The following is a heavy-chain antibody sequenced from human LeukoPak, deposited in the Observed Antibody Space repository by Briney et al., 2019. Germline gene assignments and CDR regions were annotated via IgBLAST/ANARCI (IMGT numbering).Heavy chain of an antibody. CDR3: ARDKWLDY. D-gene: IGHD5-24*01. Sequence: PGGSLRLSCAASGFTFASYSMIWVSQAPGKGLEWVSTSGTNTYYADSVKGRFTISRDNSKNTLFLQMNSLRAEDTAVYHCARDKWLDYWGQGTLVTVSS. CDR1: GFTFASYS. J-gene: IGHJ4*02. V-gene: IGHV3-23*01. CDR2: SGTNT.